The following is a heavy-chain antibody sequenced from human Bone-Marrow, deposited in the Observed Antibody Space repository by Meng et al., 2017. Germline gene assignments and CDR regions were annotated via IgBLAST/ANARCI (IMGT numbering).Heavy chain of an antibody. CDR2: ISSSGGTT. D-gene: IGHD3-10*01. CDR3: ARDIR. J-gene: IGHJ4*02. CDR1: GFTFSSYS. V-gene: IGHV3-21*01. Sequence: EVQLVESGGGLVKPGRSLRLSCAAFGFTFSSYSMNWVRQAPGKGLEWVSSISSSGGTTYYADSVQGRFTISRDNSKNTLFLQMNSLRADDTAVYYCARDIRWGQGTLVTVSS.